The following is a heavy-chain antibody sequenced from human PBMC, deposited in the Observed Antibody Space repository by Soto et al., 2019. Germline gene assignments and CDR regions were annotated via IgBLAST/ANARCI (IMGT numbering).Heavy chain of an antibody. D-gene: IGHD3-22*01. J-gene: IGHJ5*02. CDR3: ARGEDSSGYYSWFDP. CDR2: IYHSGST. Sequence: SETLSLTCAVSGGSISSGGYSWSWIRQPPGKGLEWIGYIYHSGSTYYNPSLKGRVTISVDRSKNQFSLKLSSVTAADTAVYYCARGEDSSGYYSWFDPWGQGTLVTVSS. CDR1: GGSISSGGYS. V-gene: IGHV4-30-2*01.